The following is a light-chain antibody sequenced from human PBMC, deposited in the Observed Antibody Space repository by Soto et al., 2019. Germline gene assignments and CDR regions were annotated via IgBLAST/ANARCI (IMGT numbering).Light chain of an antibody. J-gene: IGKJ1*01. CDR1: QTISNY. CDR3: QQNYQTPWT. Sequence: IQMTQSPSSLSASVGDRITMTCRASQTISNYLNWYQQKPGKAPKLLISTSSTMQSGVPSRFSGSGSGTDFTLSIRSLQPDDVATYFCQQNYQTPWTFGQGTKVEI. V-gene: IGKV1-39*01. CDR2: TSS.